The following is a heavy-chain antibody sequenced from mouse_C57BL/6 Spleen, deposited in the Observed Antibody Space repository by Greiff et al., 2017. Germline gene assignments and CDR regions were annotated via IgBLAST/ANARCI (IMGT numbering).Heavy chain of an antibody. V-gene: IGHV1-42*01. CDR3: ARLREYYFDY. Sequence: VQLQQSGPELVKPGASVKISCKASGYSFTGYYMNWVKQSPEKSLEWIGEINPSTGGTTYNQKFKAKATLTVDKSSSTAYMQLKSLTSEDSAVYYCARLREYYFDYWGQGTTLTVSS. D-gene: IGHD2-12*01. CDR1: GYSFTGYY. CDR2: INPSTGGT. J-gene: IGHJ2*01.